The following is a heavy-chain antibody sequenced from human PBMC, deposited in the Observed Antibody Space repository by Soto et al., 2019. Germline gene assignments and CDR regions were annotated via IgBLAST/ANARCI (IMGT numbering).Heavy chain of an antibody. D-gene: IGHD1-26*01. CDR2: IYYSGST. CDR3: ARRDSGSYYTEFAFDI. Sequence: SETLSLTCTVSGGSISSSCYYWGWIRQPPGKGLEWIGSIYYSGSTYYNPSLKSRVTISVDTSKNQFSLKLSSVTAADTAVYYCARRDSGSYYTEFAFDIWGQGTMVTVSS. CDR1: GGSISSSCYY. J-gene: IGHJ3*02. V-gene: IGHV4-39*01.